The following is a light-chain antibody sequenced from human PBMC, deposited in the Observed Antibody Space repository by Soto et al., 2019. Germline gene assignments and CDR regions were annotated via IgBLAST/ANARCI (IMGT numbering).Light chain of an antibody. CDR1: QRVLYSSNNRNY. V-gene: IGKV4-1*01. CDR2: WAS. J-gene: IGKJ1*01. CDR3: QQYYDTPT. Sequence: DIVLAQAPDPLGVSLRERGTINCRSSQRVLYSSNNRNYLAWFQQKPGQPPKLLIYWASTRESGVPDRFSGSGSGTDFTLTISSLQAEDVAVYYCQQYYDTPTFGQGTKVDIK.